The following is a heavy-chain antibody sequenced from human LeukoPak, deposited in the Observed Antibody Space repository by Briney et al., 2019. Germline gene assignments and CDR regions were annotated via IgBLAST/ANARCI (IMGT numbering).Heavy chain of an antibody. Sequence: GGSLRLSCAASGFTFSSYWMSWVRQAPGKGLEWVANIKQDGSEKYYVDSVKGRFTISRDNAKNSLYLQMNSLRAEDTAVYYCARSEGHYYYYYMDVWGKGTTVTVSS. CDR2: IKQDGSEK. V-gene: IGHV3-7*01. CDR3: ARSEGHYYYYYMDV. CDR1: GFTFSSYW. J-gene: IGHJ6*03.